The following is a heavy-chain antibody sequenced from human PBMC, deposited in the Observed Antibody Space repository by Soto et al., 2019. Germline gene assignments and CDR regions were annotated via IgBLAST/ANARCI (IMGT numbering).Heavy chain of an antibody. Sequence: GGSLRLSCAASGFIFSDFGMSWVRQAPGKGLEWVAVTSFDGSHEYYAASAKGRFTISRDNSKNMLLLQMDNVRAEDTAVYYCAKSPSKARDYEVLAGYSGYFDSWGLGTLVTVSS. CDR3: AKSPSKARDYEVLAGYSGYFDS. CDR1: GFIFSDFG. V-gene: IGHV3-30*18. J-gene: IGHJ4*02. D-gene: IGHD3-9*01. CDR2: TSFDGSHE.